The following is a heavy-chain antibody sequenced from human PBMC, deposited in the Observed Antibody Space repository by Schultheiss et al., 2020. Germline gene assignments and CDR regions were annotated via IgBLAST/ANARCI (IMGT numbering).Heavy chain of an antibody. D-gene: IGHD3-22*01. J-gene: IGHJ6*02. CDR3: ARVGNYYDSSGYPIYYYGMDV. Sequence: SHPLSLTCTVSGGSFSSSDYYWGWIRQPPGKGLEWIGYIYYSGSTYYNPSLKSRVTISVDTSKNQFSLKLSSVTAADTAVYYCARVGNYYDSSGYPIYYYGMDVWGQGTTVTGSS. V-gene: IGHV4-31*03. CDR2: IYYSGST. CDR1: GGSFSSSDYY.